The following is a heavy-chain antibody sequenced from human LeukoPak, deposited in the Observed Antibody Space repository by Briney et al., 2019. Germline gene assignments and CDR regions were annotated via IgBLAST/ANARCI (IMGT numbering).Heavy chain of an antibody. CDR2: INHSGST. D-gene: IGHD2-2*01. CDR1: GGSFSGYY. V-gene: IGHV4-34*01. Sequence: SETLSLTCAVYGGSFSGYYWSWIRQPPGKGLEWIGEINHSGSTNYNPSLKSRVTISVDTSKNQFSLKLSSVTAADTAVYYCAKDAWSCSGNSCPQYYYYMDVWGKGTTVTVSS. CDR3: AKDAWSCSGNSCPQYYYYMDV. J-gene: IGHJ6*03.